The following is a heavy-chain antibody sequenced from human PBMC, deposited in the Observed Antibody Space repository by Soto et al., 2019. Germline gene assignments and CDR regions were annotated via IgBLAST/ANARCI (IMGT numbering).Heavy chain of an antibody. D-gene: IGHD2-15*01. CDR2: ISGRGAKT. V-gene: IGHV3-23*01. J-gene: IGHJ6*03. CDR1: GFTFDTYA. Sequence: EVQLLESGGGLVQPGGSLRLSCAASGFTFDTYAMSWVRQAPGKGLEWVSAISGRGAKTYYADSVKGRFTISRDNSKKTLYLQMNSLRAEDTAVYHCAKLEGSGGSCYSGRLVDYFYYYMDVWGKGTTVTVSS. CDR3: AKLEGSGGSCYSGRLVDYFYYYMDV.